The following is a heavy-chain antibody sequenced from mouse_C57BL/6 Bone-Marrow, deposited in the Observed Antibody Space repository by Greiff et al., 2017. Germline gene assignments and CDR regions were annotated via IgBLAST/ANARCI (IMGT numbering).Heavy chain of an antibody. CDR2: IWSGGST. V-gene: IGHV2-4*01. CDR1: GFSLTSYG. J-gene: IGHJ4*01. D-gene: IGHD1-1*01. CDR3: AKNPYYYGSVYYAMDY. Sequence: QVQLKQSGPGLVQPSQSLSITCTVSGFSLTSYGVHWVRQPPGKGLEWLGVIWSGGSTDYNAAFISRLSISKDNSKSQVFFKMNSLQADDTAIYYCAKNPYYYGSVYYAMDYWGQGTSVTVSS.